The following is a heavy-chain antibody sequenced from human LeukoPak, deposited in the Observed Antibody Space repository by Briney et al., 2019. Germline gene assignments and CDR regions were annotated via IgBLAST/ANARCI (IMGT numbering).Heavy chain of an antibody. J-gene: IGHJ6*02. Sequence: GGSLRLSCAASGFTFSSYGMHWVRQAPGKGLEWVAVIWYDGSNKYYADSVKGRFTISRDNSKNTLYLQMNSLRAEDTAVYYCGRAGRPRGVPPSAIYYYYGRDVGGQGTRVPAPS. CDR2: IWYDGSNK. V-gene: IGHV3-33*01. CDR1: GFTFSSYG. D-gene: IGHD1-1*01. CDR3: GRAGRPRGVPPSAIYYYYGRDV.